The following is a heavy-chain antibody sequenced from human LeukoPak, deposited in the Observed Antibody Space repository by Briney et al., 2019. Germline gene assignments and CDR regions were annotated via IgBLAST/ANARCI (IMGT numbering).Heavy chain of an antibody. D-gene: IGHD2-2*01. CDR2: IIPIFGTA. V-gene: IGHV1-69*05. Sequence: SVKVSCKASGGTFSSYVISWVRQAPGQGLERMGGIIPIFGTANYAQKFQGRVTITTDESTSAAYMELSSLRSEDTAVYYCAYCSSTSCYYTGPYYFDYWGQGTLVTVSS. J-gene: IGHJ4*02. CDR1: GGTFSSYV. CDR3: AYCSSTSCYYTGPYYFDY.